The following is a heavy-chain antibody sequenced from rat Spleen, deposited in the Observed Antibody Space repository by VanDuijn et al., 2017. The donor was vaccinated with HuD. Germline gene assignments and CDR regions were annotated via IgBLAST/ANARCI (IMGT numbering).Heavy chain of an antibody. J-gene: IGHJ2*01. CDR1: GFTFSDYY. V-gene: IGHV5-7*01. CDR3: ARHRNYGGYPFDY. Sequence: EVQLVESGGGLVQPGRSLKLSCAASGFTFSDYYMAWVRQAPTKGLEWVASINYDGGSTYHRDSVKGRFTISRDNAKSTLYLQMDSLRSEDTATYYCARHRNYGGYPFDYWGQGVMVTVSS. D-gene: IGHD1-11*01. CDR2: INYDGGST.